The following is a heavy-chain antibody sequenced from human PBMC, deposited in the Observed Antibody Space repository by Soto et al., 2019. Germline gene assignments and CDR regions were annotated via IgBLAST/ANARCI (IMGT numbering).Heavy chain of an antibody. CDR2: IYYSGST. Sequence: PSETLSLTCTVSGGSISSSSYYWGWIRQPPGKGLEWIGSIYYSGSTYYNPSLKSRVTISVDTSKNQFSLKLSSVTAADTAVYYCARQGLLYYDILTGRENYYYGMDVWGQGTTVTV. D-gene: IGHD3-9*01. CDR3: ARQGLLYYDILTGRENYYYGMDV. V-gene: IGHV4-39*01. CDR1: GGSISSSSYY. J-gene: IGHJ6*02.